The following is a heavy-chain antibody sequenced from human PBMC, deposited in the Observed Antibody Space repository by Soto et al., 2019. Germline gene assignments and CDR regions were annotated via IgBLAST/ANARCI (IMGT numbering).Heavy chain of an antibody. J-gene: IGHJ6*03. D-gene: IGHD1-26*01. CDR3: AKVSHLLLWPGEPTYMDV. CDR2: ISGSGGGT. V-gene: IGHV3-23*01. Sequence: EEQLLESGGGSVQPGGSLRLSCEASGFAFSNYAMNWVRQAPGKGLEWVSGISGSGGGTFFADSVRGRFAISKDNPKNMLHLQLNSLRAEDTAMYYCAKVSHLLLWPGEPTYMDVWGKGKPVTVSS. CDR1: GFAFSNYA.